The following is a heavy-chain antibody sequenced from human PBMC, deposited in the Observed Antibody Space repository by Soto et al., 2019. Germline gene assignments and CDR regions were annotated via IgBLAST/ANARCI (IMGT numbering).Heavy chain of an antibody. Sequence: SETLALTCTVSRGSIRSYDWGWIRQPPGKGLEWIGYICYSGSTNCNPSLKSRVTISVDTSKNQFSLKLSSVTAADTAVYYCASGSSLSYFAYWGQGTLVTVSS. V-gene: IGHV4-59*01. D-gene: IGHD6-13*01. CDR1: RGSIRSYD. J-gene: IGHJ4*02. CDR2: ICYSGST. CDR3: ASGSSLSYFAY.